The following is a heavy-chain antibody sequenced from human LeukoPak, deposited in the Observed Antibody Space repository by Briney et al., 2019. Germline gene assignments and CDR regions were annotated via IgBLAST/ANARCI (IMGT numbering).Heavy chain of an antibody. CDR2: IYGTGRS. CDR1: GGSISTYNYY. D-gene: IGHD2-21*01. J-gene: IGHJ4*02. V-gene: IGHV4-61*02. Sequence: SETLSLTCTVSGGSISTYNYYWSWIRQPAGKRLEWIGRIYGTGRSNYTPSLKSRVTMSVDTSKNQFSLKLSSVTAADTAVYYCARYSGIYSYFDYWGQGSPVTVSS. CDR3: ARYSGIYSYFDY.